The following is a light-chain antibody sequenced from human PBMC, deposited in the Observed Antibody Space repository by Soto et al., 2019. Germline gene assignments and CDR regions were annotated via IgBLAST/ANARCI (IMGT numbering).Light chain of an antibody. V-gene: IGLV2-23*01. CDR1: SSDGGRYNL. CDR3: RSYAGSSTLYV. CDR2: EGS. Sequence: QSALTQPASVSGSPGQSITISCTGTSSDGGRYNLVSWYPQHPGKAPKPMIYEGSKRPSGDSNRFSGSRSGNTGSLTISGLQAEDEADYYCRSYAGSSTLYVFGTGTKVTVL. J-gene: IGLJ1*01.